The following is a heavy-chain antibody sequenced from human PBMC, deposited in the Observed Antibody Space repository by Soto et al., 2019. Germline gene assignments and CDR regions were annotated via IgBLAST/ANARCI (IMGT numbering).Heavy chain of an antibody. CDR1: GFTFSSYS. CDR3: ASLYSSGYCYYGMDV. V-gene: IGHV3-21*01. CDR2: ISSSSSYI. Sequence: EVQLVESGGGLVKPGGSLRLSCAASGFTFSSYSMNWVRQARGKGLEWVSSISSSSSYIYYADSVKGRFTISRDNAKNSLYLQMNSLRAEDTAVYYCASLYSSGYCYYGMDVWGQGTTVTVSS. D-gene: IGHD6-19*01. J-gene: IGHJ6*02.